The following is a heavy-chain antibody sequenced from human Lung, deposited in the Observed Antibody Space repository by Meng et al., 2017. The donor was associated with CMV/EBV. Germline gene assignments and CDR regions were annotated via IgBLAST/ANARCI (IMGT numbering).Heavy chain of an antibody. J-gene: IGHJ6*02. V-gene: IGHV3-11*04. D-gene: IGHD6-19*01. CDR1: GFRFSDYY. CDR3: ARVLLDVRGWYYQGMDV. CDR2: ISSSYAV. Sequence: LXLTXAASGFRFSDYYMTWIRQAPGKALEWVSYISSSYAVDYADSLKGRFTISRDNAKNSMYLQMNSLRAEDTAIYYCARVLLDVRGWYYQGMDVWGQWTTVTVSS.